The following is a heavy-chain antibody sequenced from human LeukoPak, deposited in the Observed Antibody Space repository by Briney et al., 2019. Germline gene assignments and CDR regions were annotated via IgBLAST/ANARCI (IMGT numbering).Heavy chain of an antibody. CDR2: IIPIFGTA. CDR1: GGTFSSYA. J-gene: IGHJ6*03. CDR3: ARDSFDYYYMDV. V-gene: IGHV1-69*06. Sequence: ASVKVSCKASGGTFSSYAISWVRQAPGQGLEWMGGIIPIFGTANYAQKFQGRVTITADKSTSTAYMELSRLRSDDTAVYYCARDSFDYYYMDVWGKGTTVTVSS.